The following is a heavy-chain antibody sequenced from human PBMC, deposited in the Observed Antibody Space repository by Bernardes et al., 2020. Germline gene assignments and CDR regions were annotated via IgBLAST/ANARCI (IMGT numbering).Heavy chain of an antibody. V-gene: IGHV4-59*01. CDR1: GGSISSSY. Sequence: SETLSLTFTVSGGSISSSYWSWIRQPPGQGLECIGYIYYNGSTNYNPSLKSRVTISVDTSKNQFSLKLSSVTAADTAVYYCARAGGIAVAGNDYWGQGTLVTVAA. D-gene: IGHD6-19*01. J-gene: IGHJ4*02. CDR3: ARAGGIAVAGNDY. CDR2: IYYNGST.